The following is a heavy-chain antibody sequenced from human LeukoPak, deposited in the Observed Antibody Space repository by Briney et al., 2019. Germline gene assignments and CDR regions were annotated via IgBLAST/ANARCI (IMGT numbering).Heavy chain of an antibody. D-gene: IGHD4-17*01. J-gene: IGHJ6*02. CDR1: GFTVSSNY. CDR2: ISYDGSNK. V-gene: IGHV3-30-3*01. Sequence: GGSLRLSCAASGFTVSSNYMSWVRQAPGKGLEWVAVISYDGSNKYYADSAKGRFTISRENSTNTLYLQMNSLRAEDTAVYYCARDLRDYLAGYYYYGMDVWGQGTTVTVSS. CDR3: ARDLRDYLAGYYYYGMDV.